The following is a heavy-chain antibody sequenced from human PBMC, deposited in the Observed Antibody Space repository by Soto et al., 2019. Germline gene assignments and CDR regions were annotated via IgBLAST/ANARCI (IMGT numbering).Heavy chain of an antibody. D-gene: IGHD3-16*01. CDR1: GFPCSSYA. V-gene: IGHV3-23*01. Sequence: GRSLRLSCVASGFPCSSYAMSWVRQTPGKGLEWVSGISGSGGRTYYADSVKGRFTISRDNSNNTLSLQMQILRVEDTAVYFCAKGGYYSLFDIWGQGTMVTVSS. J-gene: IGHJ3*02. CDR2: ISGSGGRT. CDR3: AKGGYYSLFDI.